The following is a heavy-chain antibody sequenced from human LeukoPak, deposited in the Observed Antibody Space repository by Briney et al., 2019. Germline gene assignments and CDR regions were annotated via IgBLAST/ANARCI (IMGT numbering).Heavy chain of an antibody. J-gene: IGHJ5*02. CDR2: ISAYNANT. CDR1: GYTFTSYG. Sequence: ASVKVSCKASGYTFTSYGISWVRQAPGQGLEWMGWISAYNANTNYAQKLQGRLTMTTDTSASTAYMEVRSLRSDDAAVYYCARDYQEGGGRWYDCFDPWGQGTLVTVSS. D-gene: IGHD6-13*01. CDR3: ARDYQEGGGRWYDCFDP. V-gene: IGHV1-18*01.